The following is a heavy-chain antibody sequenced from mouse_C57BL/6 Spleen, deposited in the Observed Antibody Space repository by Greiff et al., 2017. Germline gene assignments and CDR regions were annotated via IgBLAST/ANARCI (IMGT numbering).Heavy chain of an antibody. CDR3: TRNYDYDGRGKDYFDY. CDR1: GYTFTDYE. D-gene: IGHD2-4*01. CDR2: IDPETGGT. J-gene: IGHJ2*01. V-gene: IGHV1-15*01. Sequence: QVQLQQSGAELVRPGASVTLSCKASGYTFTDYEMHWVKQTPVHGLEWIGAIDPETGGTAYNQKFKGKAILTADKSSSTAYMELRSLTSEDSAVYYCTRNYDYDGRGKDYFDYWGQGTTLTVSS.